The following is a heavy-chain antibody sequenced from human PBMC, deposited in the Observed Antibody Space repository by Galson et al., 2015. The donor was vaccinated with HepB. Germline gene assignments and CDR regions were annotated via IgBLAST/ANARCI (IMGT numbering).Heavy chain of an antibody. CDR1: GFTFSSYS. D-gene: IGHD6-13*01. J-gene: IGHJ1*01. Sequence: SLRLSCAASGFTFSSYSMNWVRQAPGKGLEWISYISRSSGTIYYADSVKGRFTISRNNAKNSLYLQMNSLRDDDTAVYYCAGLEQQLVRYHQNYFQHWGQGTLVTVSS. CDR2: ISRSSGTI. V-gene: IGHV3-48*02. CDR3: AGLEQQLVRYHQNYFQH.